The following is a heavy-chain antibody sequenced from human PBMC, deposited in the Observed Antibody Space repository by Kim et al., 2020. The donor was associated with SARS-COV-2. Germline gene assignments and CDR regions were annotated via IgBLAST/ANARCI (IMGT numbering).Heavy chain of an antibody. Sequence: GGSLRLSCAASGFTFSNAWMSWVRQAPGKGLEWVGRIKSKTDGGTTDYAAPVKGRFTISRDDSKNTLYLQMNSLKTEDTAVYYCTTVRHSEELLWFGDDAFDIWGQGTMVTVSS. V-gene: IGHV3-15*01. J-gene: IGHJ3*02. CDR2: IKSKTDGGTT. CDR3: TTVRHSEELLWFGDDAFDI. CDR1: GFTFSNAW. D-gene: IGHD3-10*01.